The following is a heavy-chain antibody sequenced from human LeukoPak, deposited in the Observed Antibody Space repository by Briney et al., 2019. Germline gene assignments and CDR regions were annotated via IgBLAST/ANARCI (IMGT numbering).Heavy chain of an antibody. Sequence: ASVKVSCKASGYTFTSYDINWVRQATGQGLGWMGWMNPNSGNTGYAQKFQGRVTMTRNTSISTAYMELSSLRSEDTAVYYCARGPRWTRQSGGLGYWGQGTLVTVPS. CDR2: MNPNSGNT. V-gene: IGHV1-8*01. D-gene: IGHD2-15*01. CDR1: GYTFTSYD. CDR3: ARGPRWTRQSGGLGY. J-gene: IGHJ4*02.